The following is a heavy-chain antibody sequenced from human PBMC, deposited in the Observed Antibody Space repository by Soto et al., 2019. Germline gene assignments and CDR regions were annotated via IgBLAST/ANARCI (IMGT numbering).Heavy chain of an antibody. D-gene: IGHD2-15*01. J-gene: IGHJ4*02. CDR1: GGSFSGYY. Sequence: SETLSLTCAVYGGSFSGYYWSWIRQPPGKGLEWIGEINHSGSTNYNPSLKSRVTISVDTSKNQFSLKLSSVTAADTAVYYCARGPPRSRSGGNPALWGQGTLVTVSS. CDR2: INHSGST. V-gene: IGHV4-34*01. CDR3: ARGPPRSRSGGNPAL.